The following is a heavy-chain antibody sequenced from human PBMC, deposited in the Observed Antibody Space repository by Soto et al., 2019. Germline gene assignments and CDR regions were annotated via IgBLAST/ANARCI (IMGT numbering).Heavy chain of an antibody. V-gene: IGHV4-34*01. J-gene: IGHJ5*02. Sequence: SETLSLTCAVYGGSFNGYHWSWIRQPPGKGLEWIGEINHSGSTNSNPSLKSRATISVDTSKNQVSLKLTSVTAADTAVYYCARRVLEILAPGTHNWFDPWGQGTLVTVSS. CDR1: GGSFNGYH. CDR3: ARRVLEILAPGTHNWFDP. D-gene: IGHD1-1*01. CDR2: INHSGST.